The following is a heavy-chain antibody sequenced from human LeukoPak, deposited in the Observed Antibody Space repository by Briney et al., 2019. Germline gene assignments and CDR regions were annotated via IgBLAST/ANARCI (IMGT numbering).Heavy chain of an antibody. CDR1: GVPLSAYY. J-gene: IGHJ4*02. D-gene: IGHD1-1*01. Sequence: PSETLSLTCTVSGVPLSAYYWTWIRQPPGKGLEWIDYTYDTGNTNYNPSLKSRVTISVDTSKNQFSLKLTSVTAADTAVYYCASGETGSTLGGYWGQGTLVTVSS. V-gene: IGHV4-59*01. CDR3: ASGETGSTLGGY. CDR2: TYDTGNT.